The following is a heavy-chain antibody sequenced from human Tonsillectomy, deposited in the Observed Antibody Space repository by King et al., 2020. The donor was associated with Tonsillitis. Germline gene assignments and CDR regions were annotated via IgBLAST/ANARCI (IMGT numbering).Heavy chain of an antibody. V-gene: IGHV3-23*04. CDR3: AKDGSSFDYYFYMDV. CDR1: GFTFSTYA. D-gene: IGHD2-15*01. J-gene: IGHJ6*03. CDR2: ISGSGHTT. Sequence: LQLVESGGGFVQPGGSLRLSCAASGFTFSTYAMTWVRQAPGKGLELVSAISGSGHTTYHSDSVKGRFTISRDNSKNTLYLQMNSLRAEDTAIYYCAKDGSSFDYYFYMDVWGKGTTVTVSS.